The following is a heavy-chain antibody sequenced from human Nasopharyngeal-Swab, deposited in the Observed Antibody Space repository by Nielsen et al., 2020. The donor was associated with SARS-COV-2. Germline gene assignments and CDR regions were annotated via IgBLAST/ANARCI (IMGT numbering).Heavy chain of an antibody. V-gene: IGHV3-53*01. D-gene: IGHD6-19*01. CDR3: ARGVVDSSGWGTFDI. CDR2: IYSGGST. CDR1: GFTVSRNY. Sequence: GESLKISCAASGFTVSRNYMTWVRQTPGKGLEWVAVIYSGGSTDYGDSVRGRFIISRDNSKNNLYLRLNSLGVEDTAVYYCARGVVDSSGWGTFDIWGQGTAVTVSS. J-gene: IGHJ3*02.